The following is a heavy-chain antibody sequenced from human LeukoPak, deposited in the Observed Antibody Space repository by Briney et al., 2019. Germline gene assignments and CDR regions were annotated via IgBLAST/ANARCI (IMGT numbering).Heavy chain of an antibody. CDR3: ARVGDYALKD. Sequence: SETLSLTCTVSGGSISPYYWSWIRQPPGKGLEWIGYIYTSGSTNYNPSLKSRVTMSVDTSKNQFSLKVTSVTAADTAMYYCARVGDYALKDWGQGTLVTVSS. V-gene: IGHV4-4*08. J-gene: IGHJ4*02. CDR1: GGSISPYY. D-gene: IGHD4-17*01. CDR2: IYTSGST.